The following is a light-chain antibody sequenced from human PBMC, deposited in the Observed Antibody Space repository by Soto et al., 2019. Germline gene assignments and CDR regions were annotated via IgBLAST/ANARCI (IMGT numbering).Light chain of an antibody. Sequence: QSVLTQPPSASGSPGQSVTISCTGTSSDVGGYNYVSWYQQYPGRAPKLMIYEVTKRPSGVPDRFSGSKSGNTASLTVSGLQAEDDAVYYSTSYAASNNSYFVFRGGTQLPVL. CDR3: TSYAASNNSYFV. J-gene: IGLJ3*02. CDR2: EVT. V-gene: IGLV2-8*01. CDR1: SSDVGGYNY.